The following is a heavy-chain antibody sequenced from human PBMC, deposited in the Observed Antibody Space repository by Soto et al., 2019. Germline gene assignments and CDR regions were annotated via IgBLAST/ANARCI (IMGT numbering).Heavy chain of an antibody. CDR1: GLIFSDYH. CDR3: AMLGGWSGGSNDMDV. J-gene: IGHJ6*02. Sequence: EVQLVESGGGLVQPGGSLRLSCAASGLIFSDYHMDWVRQAPGKGLEWVGRIRRKANSYTTEYAASVKGRFTISRDDSENSMYLQMNRLNTEDTAVYYCAMLGGWSGGSNDMDVWGQGTTVTVSS. D-gene: IGHD6-19*01. CDR2: IRRKANSYTT. V-gene: IGHV3-72*01.